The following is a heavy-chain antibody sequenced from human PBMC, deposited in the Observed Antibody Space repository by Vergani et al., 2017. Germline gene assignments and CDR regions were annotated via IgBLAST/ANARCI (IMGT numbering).Heavy chain of an antibody. CDR2: INPSGGST. Sequence: QVQLVQSGAEVKKPGASVKVSCKASGYTFTSYYMHWVRQAPGQGLEWMGIINPSGGSTSYAQKFQGRVTMTRDTSTSTVYMELSSLRSEDTAVYYCAREGEINWSGGSCYYRGANYYYGIDVWGQGTTVTVSS. V-gene: IGHV1-46*03. D-gene: IGHD2-15*01. CDR1: GYTFTSYY. J-gene: IGHJ6*02. CDR3: AREGEINWSGGSCYYRGANYYYGIDV.